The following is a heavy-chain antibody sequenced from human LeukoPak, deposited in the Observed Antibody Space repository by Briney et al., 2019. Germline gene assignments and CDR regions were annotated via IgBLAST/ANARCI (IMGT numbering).Heavy chain of an antibody. V-gene: IGHV1-2*02. CDR1: GYTFTGYY. Sequence: ASVKVSCKASGYTFTGYYMHWVRQAPGQGLEWMGWINPNSGGTNYAQKFQARVTMTRDTSISTAYMELSRLRSDDTAVYYCARDQYCTSTSCYPYFDYWGQGALVTVSS. J-gene: IGHJ4*02. D-gene: IGHD2-2*01. CDR2: INPNSGGT. CDR3: ARDQYCTSTSCYPYFDY.